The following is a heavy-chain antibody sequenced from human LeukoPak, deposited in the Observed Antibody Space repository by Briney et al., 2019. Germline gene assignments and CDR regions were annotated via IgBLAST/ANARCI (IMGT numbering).Heavy chain of an antibody. V-gene: IGHV3-7*01. J-gene: IGHJ4*02. Sequence: GGSLRLSCAASGFTFSTNWMSWVRQAPGKGLEWVANIKQDGSEKNYVDSVKGRFTISKDNAKSSLYLQMNSLRVEDTAVYYCAKAGNGFGYWGQGALVTVSS. D-gene: IGHD2-8*01. CDR3: AKAGNGFGY. CDR2: IKQDGSEK. CDR1: GFTFSTNW.